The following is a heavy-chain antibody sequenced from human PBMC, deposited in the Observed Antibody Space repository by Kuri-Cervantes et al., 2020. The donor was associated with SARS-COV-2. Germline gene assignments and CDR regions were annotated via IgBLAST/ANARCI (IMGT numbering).Heavy chain of an antibody. V-gene: IGHV4-61*09. CDR1: GGSISSGSYY. D-gene: IGHD2-2*01. CDR3: ARDGVVPVGGYYMDV. Sequence: SETLSLTCTVSGGSISSGSYYWSWIRQPAGKGLEWIGHIYTSGSTNYNPSLKSRVTISVDTSKNQFSLKLSSVTAADTAVYYCARDGVVPVGGYYMDVWGKGTTVTVSS. J-gene: IGHJ6*03. CDR2: IYTSGST.